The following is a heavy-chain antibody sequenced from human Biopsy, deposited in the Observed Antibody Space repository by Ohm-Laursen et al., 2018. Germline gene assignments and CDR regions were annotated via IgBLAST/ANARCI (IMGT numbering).Heavy chain of an antibody. CDR3: ARDLPYYENSGYGAFDM. Sequence: GTLSLTCTVSGGFISTYYWNWIRQPAGKALEWIGRIYNTGSTNYNPSLQSRVTMSVDTSKNQFSLKMSSVTAADTAVYYCARDLPYYENSGYGAFDMWGQGTMVTVSS. CDR2: IYNTGST. V-gene: IGHV4-4*07. CDR1: GGFISTYY. D-gene: IGHD3-22*01. J-gene: IGHJ3*02.